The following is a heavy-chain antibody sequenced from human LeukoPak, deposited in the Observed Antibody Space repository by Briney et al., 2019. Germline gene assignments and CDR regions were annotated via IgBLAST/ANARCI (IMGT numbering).Heavy chain of an antibody. CDR3: ARDWKTNSFDY. CDR2: IYYDGSNI. V-gene: IGHV3-33*01. Sequence: GRSLTLSCAAPEFTFTTYGMHWVRQAPGKGLEWVAFIYYDGSNIYYADYVKGRFTISRDISKNTLYLQMDSLRAEDTAIYYCARDWKTNSFDYWGQGTLVTVSS. D-gene: IGHD1-1*01. J-gene: IGHJ4*02. CDR1: EFTFTTYG.